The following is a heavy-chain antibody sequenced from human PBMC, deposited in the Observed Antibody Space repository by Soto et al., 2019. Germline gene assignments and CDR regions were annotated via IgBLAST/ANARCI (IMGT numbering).Heavy chain of an antibody. J-gene: IGHJ4*02. V-gene: IGHV3-21*06. D-gene: IGHD3-16*01. CDR3: VRSTWGLPPREQDY. Sequence: EVQLVESGGGLVKPGGSLRLSCAASGFTFSSYSMNWFRQAPGKGLEWVSSIRSSSSYIYYADSVKGRFTISRDNAKNCLYLQMNSLRAEDTVVSYCVRSTWGLPPREQDYWGQGTLVTVSS. CDR2: IRSSSSYI. CDR1: GFTFSSYS.